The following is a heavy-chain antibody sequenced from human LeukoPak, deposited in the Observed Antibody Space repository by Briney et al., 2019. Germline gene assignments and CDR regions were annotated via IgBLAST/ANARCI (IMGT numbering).Heavy chain of an antibody. D-gene: IGHD3-10*01. Sequence: GGSLRLSCAASGFTFSSYWMSWVRQAPGKGLEWVANIKKDGSEKYYVDSVKGRFTISRDNAKTSLYLQMNSLRAEDTAVYYCAKVGDQWDFDYWGQGTLVTVSS. CDR1: GFTFSSYW. J-gene: IGHJ4*02. CDR3: AKVGDQWDFDY. CDR2: IKKDGSEK. V-gene: IGHV3-7*01.